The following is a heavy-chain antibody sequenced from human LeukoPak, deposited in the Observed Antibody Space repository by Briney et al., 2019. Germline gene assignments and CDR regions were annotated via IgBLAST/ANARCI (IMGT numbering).Heavy chain of an antibody. V-gene: IGHV4-4*07. CDR3: ARVKAAASISDGMDV. Sequence: SETLSLTCTVSGGSISSYYWSWIRQPAGKGLEWIGRIYTSGSTNYNPSLKSRVTMSVDTSKNQFSLKLSSVTAADTAVYYCARVKAAASISDGMDVWGQGTTVTVSS. CDR1: GGSISSYY. D-gene: IGHD6-13*01. J-gene: IGHJ6*02. CDR2: IYTSGST.